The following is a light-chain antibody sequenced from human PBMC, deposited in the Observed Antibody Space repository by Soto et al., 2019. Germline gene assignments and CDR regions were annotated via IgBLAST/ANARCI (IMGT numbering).Light chain of an antibody. Sequence: QSALTQPASVSGSPGQSITISCTGTSSDVGGYNYVSWYQQHPGKAPKLMIYDVSNRPSGVSNRFSGSKSVTTASLTNSGLQGEDEADYYCSSYTSSSTRVFGGGTKLTVL. J-gene: IGLJ3*02. CDR3: SSYTSSSTRV. CDR2: DVS. CDR1: SSDVGGYNY. V-gene: IGLV2-14*01.